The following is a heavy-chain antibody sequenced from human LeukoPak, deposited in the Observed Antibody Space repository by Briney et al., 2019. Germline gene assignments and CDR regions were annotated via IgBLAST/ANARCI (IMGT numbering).Heavy chain of an antibody. CDR1: GFTFSSYA. CDR2: ISGSGGST. V-gene: IGHV3-23*01. D-gene: IGHD2-2*01. CDR3: ARDGNAPDIVVVPPAIGYFQQ. Sequence: GGSLRLSCAASGFTFSSYAMSWVRQAPWKGLEWVSLISGSGGSTFYTDSVKGRFTISRDNSKNTLYLHMNSLRAEDSAVYYCARDGNAPDIVVVPPAIGYFQQWGQGTLVTVSS. J-gene: IGHJ1*01.